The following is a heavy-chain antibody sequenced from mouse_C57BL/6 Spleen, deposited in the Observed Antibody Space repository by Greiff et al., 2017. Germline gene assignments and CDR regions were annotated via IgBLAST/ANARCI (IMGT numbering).Heavy chain of an antibody. D-gene: IGHD4-1*01. V-gene: IGHV1-5*01. J-gene: IGHJ3*01. CDR2: IYPGNSDT. Sequence: VQLQQSGTVLARPGASVKMSCKTSGYTFTSYWMHWVKQRPGQGLEWIGAIYPGNSDTSYNQKFKGKAKLTAVTSASTAYMELSSLTNEDAAVDYCTRDIELGPCAYWGQGTLVTVAA. CDR3: TRDIELGPCAY. CDR1: GYTFTSYW.